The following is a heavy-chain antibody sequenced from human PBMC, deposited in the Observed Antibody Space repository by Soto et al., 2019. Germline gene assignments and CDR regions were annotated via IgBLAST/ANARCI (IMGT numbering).Heavy chain of an antibody. CDR3: ASYYSNYPVDFDY. CDR1: GFTFSDYH. CDR2: ISSSGSTI. D-gene: IGHD4-4*01. Sequence: PGGSLRLSCAASGFTFSDYHMSWIRQAPGKGLEWVSYISSSGSTIYYAASVKGRFTISRDNAKNSLYLQMNSLRAEDTAVYYCASYYSNYPVDFDYWGQGTLVTVSS. V-gene: IGHV3-11*01. J-gene: IGHJ4*02.